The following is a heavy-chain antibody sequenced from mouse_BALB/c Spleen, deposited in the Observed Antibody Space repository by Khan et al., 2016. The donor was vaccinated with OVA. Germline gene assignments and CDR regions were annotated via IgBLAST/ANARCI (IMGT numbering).Heavy chain of an antibody. V-gene: IGHV3-6*02. Sequence: EVQLQESGPGLVKPSQSLSLTCSVTGYSITSGYFWNWIRQFPGNNLEWMGYIRYDGNSDYNPSLKNRISITRDTSKNQFFLKLNSVTPEDTATYYGVRGGSSGPAWFTYWGQGTLVTVSA. J-gene: IGHJ3*01. CDR1: GYSITSGYF. D-gene: IGHD3-1*01. CDR3: VRGGSSGPAWFTY. CDR2: IRYDGNS.